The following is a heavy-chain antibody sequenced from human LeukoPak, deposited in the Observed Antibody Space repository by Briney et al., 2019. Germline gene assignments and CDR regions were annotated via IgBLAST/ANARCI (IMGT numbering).Heavy chain of an antibody. V-gene: IGHV3-74*03. J-gene: IGHJ4*02. D-gene: IGHD2-2*01. CDR2: ITSDGTSI. CDR3: ARDCYHAIDY. CDR1: GFSFSTTW. Sequence: PGGPLSLSCAASGFSFSTTWRQWVRQPPGQGVGWVARITSDGTSISYAESVKGRVTISGDNAKTSRYLQLNSLTVEDTAVYYCARDCYHAIDYWGQGTLVTVSS.